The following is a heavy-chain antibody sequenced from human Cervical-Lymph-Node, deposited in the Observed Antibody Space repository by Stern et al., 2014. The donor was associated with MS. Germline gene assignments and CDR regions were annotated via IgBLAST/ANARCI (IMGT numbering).Heavy chain of an antibody. CDR3: ARDRGGKGPVDY. D-gene: IGHD3-10*01. CDR2: IWYDGSNK. J-gene: IGHJ4*02. Sequence: VQLVESGGGVVQPGRSLRLSCAASGVTFSSYGMHWVRQAPGKGLEWVAVIWYDGSNKYYADSVKGRFTISRDNSKNTLYLQMNSLRAEDTAVYYCARDRGGKGPVDYWGQGTLVTVSS. V-gene: IGHV3-33*01. CDR1: GVTFSSYG.